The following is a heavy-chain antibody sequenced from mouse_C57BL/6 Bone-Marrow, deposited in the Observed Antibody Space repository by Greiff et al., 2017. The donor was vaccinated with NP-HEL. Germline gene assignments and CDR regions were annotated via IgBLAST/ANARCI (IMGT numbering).Heavy chain of an antibody. CDR3: ARGTRGFAY. D-gene: IGHD3-3*01. V-gene: IGHV1-54*01. Sequence: VQLQQPGAELVRPGTSVKVSCKASGYAFTNYLIEWVKQRPGQGLEWIGVINPGSGGTNYNEKFKGKATLTADKSSSTAYMQLSSLTSEDSAVYFCARGTRGFAYWGQGTLVTVSA. J-gene: IGHJ3*01. CDR2: INPGSGGT. CDR1: GYAFTNYL.